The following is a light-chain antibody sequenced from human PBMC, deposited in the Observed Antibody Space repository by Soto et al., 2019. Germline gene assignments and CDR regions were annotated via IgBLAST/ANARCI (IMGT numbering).Light chain of an antibody. CDR3: SSFAGRHNLV. Sequence: QSALTQPPSASGSPGQSVTISCTGTSSDVGGYNYVSWYQHHPGKAPKLIIYEVTNRPSGVPDRFSGSKSGNTASLTVSGLQAEDEADYYCSSFAGRHNLVFGTGTKLTVL. CDR1: SSDVGGYNY. J-gene: IGLJ1*01. CDR2: EVT. V-gene: IGLV2-8*01.